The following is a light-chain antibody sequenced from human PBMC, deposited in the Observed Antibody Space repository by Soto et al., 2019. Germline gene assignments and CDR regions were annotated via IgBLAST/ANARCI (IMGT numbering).Light chain of an antibody. CDR2: GAS. V-gene: IGKV3-20*01. CDR3: QQFDDSVT. Sequence: IVFTQSPGTLSLSPGERATLSCRASHSVSRTYLAWYQQKPGQAPRLLIFGASDRATGTPDRFSGSGSGTDFTLTISRLEPEDSAVYYCQQFDDSVTFGQGTRLEIK. J-gene: IGKJ5*01. CDR1: HSVSRTY.